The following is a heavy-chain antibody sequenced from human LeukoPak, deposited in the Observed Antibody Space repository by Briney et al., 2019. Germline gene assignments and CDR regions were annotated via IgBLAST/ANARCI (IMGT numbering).Heavy chain of an antibody. Sequence: PGGSLRLSCAASGFTVSSNYMSWVRQAPGKGLEWVSVIYSGGSTYYADSVKGRFIISRDNSKNTLYLQMNSLRAEDTAVYYCAKDRDCSSTRCYGDFDYWGQGTLVTVSS. V-gene: IGHV3-66*01. J-gene: IGHJ4*02. CDR2: IYSGGST. D-gene: IGHD2-2*01. CDR1: GFTVSSNY. CDR3: AKDRDCSSTRCYGDFDY.